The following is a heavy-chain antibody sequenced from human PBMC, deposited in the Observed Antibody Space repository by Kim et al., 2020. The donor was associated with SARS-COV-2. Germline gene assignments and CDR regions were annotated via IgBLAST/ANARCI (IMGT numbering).Heavy chain of an antibody. CDR3: EKDRRSGGTCFDY. D-gene: IGHD2-15*01. Sequence: YYAESVKGRFTISRDNSKNTLDRQMNGLTAEDTAVDYCEKDRRSGGTCFDYWGQGTLVTVSS. V-gene: IGHV3-23*01. J-gene: IGHJ4*02.